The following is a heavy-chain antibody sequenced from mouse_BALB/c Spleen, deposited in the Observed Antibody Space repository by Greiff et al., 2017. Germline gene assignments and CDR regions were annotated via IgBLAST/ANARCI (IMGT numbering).Heavy chain of an antibody. CDR1: GYTFTSYW. J-gene: IGHJ3*01. Sequence: LQQPGSELVRPGASVKLSCKASGYTFTSYWMHWVKQRPGQGLEWIGNIYPGSGSTNYDEKFKSKATLTVDTSSSTAYMQLSSLTSEDSAVYYCTTPPYYGSSPFAYWGQGTLVTVSA. D-gene: IGHD1-1*01. CDR3: TTPPYYGSSPFAY. CDR2: IYPGSGST. V-gene: IGHV1S22*01.